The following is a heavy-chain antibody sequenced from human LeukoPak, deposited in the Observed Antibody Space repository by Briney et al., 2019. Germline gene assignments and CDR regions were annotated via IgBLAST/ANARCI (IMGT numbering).Heavy chain of an antibody. CDR3: ARPGGRNDD. CDR2: IYYSGST. J-gene: IGHJ4*02. CDR1: GGSISSSSYY. Sequence: SETLSLTCTVSGGSISSSSYYWGWIRQPPGKGLEWIGSIYYSGSTYYNPSLKSRVTISVDTSKNQFSLKLGSVTAADTAVYYCARPGGRNDDWGQGTLVTVSS. D-gene: IGHD3-16*01. V-gene: IGHV4-39*01.